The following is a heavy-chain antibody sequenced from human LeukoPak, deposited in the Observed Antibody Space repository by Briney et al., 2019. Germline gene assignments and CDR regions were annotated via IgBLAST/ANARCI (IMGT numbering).Heavy chain of an antibody. CDR2: IYPGDSDT. J-gene: IGHJ3*02. CDR1: GYTFTTYC. Sequence: GESLKISCKGSGYTFTTYCIAWVRQMPGQGLEWMGIIYPGDSDTRYSPSFQGQVTISINKSISTAYLQWSSLKASDTAMYYCARQSRGIIETFDIWGQGTMVTVSS. CDR3: ARQSRGIIETFDI. V-gene: IGHV5-51*01. D-gene: IGHD3-10*01.